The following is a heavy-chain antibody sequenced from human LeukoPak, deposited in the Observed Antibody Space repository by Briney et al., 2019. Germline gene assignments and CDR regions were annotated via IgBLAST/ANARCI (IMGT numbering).Heavy chain of an antibody. CDR2: IKSKTDGGTT. CDR3: QGGRF. V-gene: IGHV3-15*01. Sequence: GGSLRLSCVASGFTFSRNGMHWVRQAPGKGLEWVGRIKSKTDGGTTDYAAPVKGRFSISRDDSKNTLYLQMNSLKSEDTAVYYCQGGRFWGQGTLVTVSS. J-gene: IGHJ4*02. D-gene: IGHD1-26*01. CDR1: GFTFSRNG.